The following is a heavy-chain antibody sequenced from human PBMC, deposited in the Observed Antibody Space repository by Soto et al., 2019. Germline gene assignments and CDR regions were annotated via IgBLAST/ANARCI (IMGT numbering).Heavy chain of an antibody. CDR2: IYYSGST. Sequence: QLQLQESGPGLVKPSETLSLTCTVSGDSISNSGYYWGWIRKPPGKGLEWIGKIYYSGSTYYNPSAKSRVTVSDDTSNHHFSLKLSSVTAAETAVYYCGRHVRGGHPGCSGGSCYPTDYWGKGTLVTVSS. J-gene: IGHJ4*02. CDR1: GDSISNSGYY. CDR3: GRHVRGGHPGCSGGSCYPTDY. D-gene: IGHD2-15*01. V-gene: IGHV4-39*01.